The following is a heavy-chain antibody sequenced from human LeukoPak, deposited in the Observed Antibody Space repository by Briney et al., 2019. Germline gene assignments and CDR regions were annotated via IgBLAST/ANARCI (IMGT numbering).Heavy chain of an antibody. CDR1: GFTFSSYT. D-gene: IGHD3-22*01. CDR2: ISSSSSYI. CDR3: PNSSLHYYDSGGYYYVDY. J-gene: IGHJ4*02. Sequence: PGGSLRLSCAASGFTFSSYTMNWVRQAPGKGLEWVSSISSSSSYIYYADSVKGRFTISRDNAKNSHYLQMDRPRVEDTAVYYCPNSSLHYYDSGGYYYVDYWGRGTLVTVSS. V-gene: IGHV3-21*01.